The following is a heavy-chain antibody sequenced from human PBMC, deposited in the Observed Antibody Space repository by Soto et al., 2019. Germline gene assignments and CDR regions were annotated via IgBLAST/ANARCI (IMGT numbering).Heavy chain of an antibody. V-gene: IGHV4-31*03. CDR1: GGSISSGGYY. Sequence: PSETLSLTCTVSGGSISSGGYYWSWIRQHPGKGLEWIGYIYYSGSTYYNPSLKSRVTISVDTSKNQFSLKLSSVTAADTAVYYCARVYCTNGVCYTGYYYYGMDVWGQGTTVTVSS. J-gene: IGHJ6*02. CDR2: IYYSGST. D-gene: IGHD2-8*01. CDR3: ARVYCTNGVCYTGYYYYGMDV.